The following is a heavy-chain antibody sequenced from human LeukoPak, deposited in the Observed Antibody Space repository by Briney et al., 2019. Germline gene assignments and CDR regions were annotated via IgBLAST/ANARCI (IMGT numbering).Heavy chain of an antibody. V-gene: IGHV3-48*03. Sequence: PGGSLRLSCAASGFTFSSYEMNWVRQAPGKGLEWVSYISSSGSTIYYADSVKGRFTISRDNAKNSLYLQMNSLRAEDTAVYYCASQRRGGILGQNKGLNWFDPWGQGTLVTVSS. J-gene: IGHJ5*02. CDR2: ISSSGSTI. CDR1: GFTFSSYE. D-gene: IGHD3/OR15-3a*01. CDR3: ASQRRGGILGQNKGLNWFDP.